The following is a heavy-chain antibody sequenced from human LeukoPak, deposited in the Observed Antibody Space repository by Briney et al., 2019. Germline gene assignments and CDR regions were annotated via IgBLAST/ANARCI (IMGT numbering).Heavy chain of an antibody. Sequence: SETLSLTCTVSGDSIISSNYYWVWIRQPPGKGLEWIGTIYYSGSTFYNPSLKSRVTISVDKSKNQFSLKLSSVTAADTAVYYCASGLYYYDSSGQSTSFDYWGQGTLVTVSS. V-gene: IGHV4-39*07. D-gene: IGHD3-22*01. CDR1: GDSIISSNYY. CDR3: ASGLYYYDSSGQSTSFDY. J-gene: IGHJ4*02. CDR2: IYYSGST.